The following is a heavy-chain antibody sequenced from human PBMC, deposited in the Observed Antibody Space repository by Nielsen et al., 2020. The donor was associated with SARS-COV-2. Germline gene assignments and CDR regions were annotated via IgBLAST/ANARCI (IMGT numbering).Heavy chain of an antibody. CDR2: MNPNSGNT. CDR3: ARGMVVRGVINYYWYFDL. CDR1: GYTFTSYD. V-gene: IGHV1-8*01. Sequence: ASVKVSCKASGYTFTSYDINWVRQATGQGLEWMGWMNPNSGNTGYAQKFQGRVTMTRNTSISTAYMELSSLRSEDTAVYYCARGMVVRGVINYYWYFDLWGRGTLVTVSS. J-gene: IGHJ2*01. D-gene: IGHD3-10*01.